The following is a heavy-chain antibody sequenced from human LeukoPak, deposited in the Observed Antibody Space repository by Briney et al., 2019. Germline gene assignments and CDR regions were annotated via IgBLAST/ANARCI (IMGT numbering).Heavy chain of an antibody. Sequence: PSQTLFVRRAVCGDSMNRFGYSWSWVHQHPGKGLEWIGFIYHSGTTFHNPSLEGRAAISVDTSQNQFSLKLTSVTAADTAVYYCARAVDYRNYFDYWGQGTLVTVSS. CDR3: ARAVDYRNYFDY. CDR1: GDSMNRFGYS. D-gene: IGHD4-11*01. CDR2: IYHSGTT. J-gene: IGHJ4*02. V-gene: IGHV4-31*11.